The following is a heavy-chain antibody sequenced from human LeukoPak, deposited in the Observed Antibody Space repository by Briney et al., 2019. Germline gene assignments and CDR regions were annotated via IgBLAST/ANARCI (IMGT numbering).Heavy chain of an antibody. CDR3: VRALGYCSGGTCHRHFDY. Sequence: GGSLRLSCAAAGFSFSTYAMNWVRQTPGKGLEWVSYITNTGGTTYSADSVKGRFTISRDNAKNSLYLQMNSLRDEDTAIYYCVRALGYCSGGTCHRHFDYWGQGTLVSVSS. CDR2: ITNTGGTT. CDR1: GFSFSTYA. D-gene: IGHD2-15*01. J-gene: IGHJ4*02. V-gene: IGHV3-48*02.